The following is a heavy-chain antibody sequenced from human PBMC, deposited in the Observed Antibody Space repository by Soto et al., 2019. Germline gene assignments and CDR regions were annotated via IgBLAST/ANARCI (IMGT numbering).Heavy chain of an antibody. CDR2: MYNTGST. D-gene: IGHD3-22*01. CDR3: ARQHYYDSSGYYTWN. V-gene: IGHV4-59*08. J-gene: IGHJ4*02. Sequence: SETLSLTCTVSGGSISGYYWSWIRQPPGKGLEWIGYMYNTGSTFYNPSFKSRVTISVDTSKNQFSLRLNSVTAADTAVYYCARQHYYDSSGYYTWNWGQGTLVTVSS. CDR1: GGSISGYY.